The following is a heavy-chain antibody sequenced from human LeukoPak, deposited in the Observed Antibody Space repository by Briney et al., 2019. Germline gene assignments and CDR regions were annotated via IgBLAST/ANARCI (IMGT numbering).Heavy chain of an antibody. Sequence: SETLSLTCAVYGGSFSGYYWSWIRQPAGKGLEWIGRISSSGSTNYNPSLKSRVTISVDTSKNQFSLKLNSVTAADTAVYYCARTRYYYNSRSYGAPYYFDYWGQGTLVTVSS. V-gene: IGHV4-59*10. CDR3: ARTRYYYNSRSYGAPYYFDY. J-gene: IGHJ4*02. CDR2: ISSSGST. D-gene: IGHD3-10*01. CDR1: GGSFSGYY.